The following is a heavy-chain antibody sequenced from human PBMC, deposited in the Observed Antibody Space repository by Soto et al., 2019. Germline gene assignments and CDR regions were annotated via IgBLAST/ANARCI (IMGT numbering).Heavy chain of an antibody. CDR2: ISYDGSNK. CDR1: GFTFSSYG. Sequence: QVQLVESGGGVVQPGRSLRLSCAASGFTFSSYGMHWVRQAPGKGLEWVAVISYDGSNKYYADSVKGRFTISRDNSKNTLYLQMNSLRAEDTAVYYCAKPSGYSSSWRLLYFDYWGQGTLVTVSS. D-gene: IGHD6-13*01. J-gene: IGHJ4*02. CDR3: AKPSGYSSSWRLLYFDY. V-gene: IGHV3-30*18.